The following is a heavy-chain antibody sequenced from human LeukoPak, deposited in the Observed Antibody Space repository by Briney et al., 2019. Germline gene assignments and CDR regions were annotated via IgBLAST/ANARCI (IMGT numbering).Heavy chain of an antibody. CDR1: GGSISSYY. V-gene: IGHV4-59*01. Sequence: KPSETLSLTCTVSGGSISSYYWSWIRQPPGKGLEWIGYIYYSGSTNYNPSLKSRVTISVDTSKNQFSLKLSSVTAADTAVYYCATSYGRDGYNYGSVFDYWGQGTLVTVSS. D-gene: IGHD5-24*01. CDR2: IYYSGST. CDR3: ATSYGRDGYNYGSVFDY. J-gene: IGHJ4*02.